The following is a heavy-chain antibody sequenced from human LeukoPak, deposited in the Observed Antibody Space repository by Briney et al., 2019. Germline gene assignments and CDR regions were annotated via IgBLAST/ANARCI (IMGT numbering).Heavy chain of an antibody. Sequence: ASVKVSCKTSGYTFSTYYMHWVRQVPGQGLEWLGIIHPTDGSTSYTQKIQGRVTMTRDTATGTVYLELSSLRSEDTAVYWCARANWGGLDYWGQGTLITVSS. D-gene: IGHD7-27*01. CDR2: IHPTDGST. CDR1: GYTFSTYY. J-gene: IGHJ4*02. CDR3: ARANWGGLDY. V-gene: IGHV1-46*01.